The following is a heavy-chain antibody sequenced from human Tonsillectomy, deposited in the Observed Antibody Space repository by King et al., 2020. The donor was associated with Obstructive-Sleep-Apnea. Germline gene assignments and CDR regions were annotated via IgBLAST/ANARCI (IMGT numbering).Heavy chain of an antibody. Sequence: VQLVESGGGLVQPGRSLRLSCAASGFTFDAYAMHWVRQAPGKGLEWVSGITWNSNTIGYAASVKGRFTISRDNAKNSLYLQMKSLRPEDTAFYYCAKDVRDGFSGSLDPWGQGTLVTVSS. CDR2: ITWNSNTI. J-gene: IGHJ5*02. V-gene: IGHV3-9*01. CDR3: AKDVRDGFSGSLDP. CDR1: GFTFDAYA. D-gene: IGHD3-10*01.